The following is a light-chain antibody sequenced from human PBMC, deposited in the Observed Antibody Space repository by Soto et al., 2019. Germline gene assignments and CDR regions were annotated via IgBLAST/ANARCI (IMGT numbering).Light chain of an antibody. CDR1: QSISSS. J-gene: IGKJ1*01. Sequence: DIQMTQSPSTLSASVGDRVTITCRASQSISSSLAWYQQKPGKAPNLLIYKASSLESGVPSRFSGSGSGTEFTLTISSLQPDDFATYYCQQYNSSSRTFDQGTKVDIK. CDR3: QQYNSSSRT. V-gene: IGKV1-5*03. CDR2: KAS.